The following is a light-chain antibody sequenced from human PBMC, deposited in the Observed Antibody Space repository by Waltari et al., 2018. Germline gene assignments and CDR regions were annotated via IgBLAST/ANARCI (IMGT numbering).Light chain of an antibody. CDR3: QQLHSYPRT. CDR2: GAS. V-gene: IGKV1-9*01. J-gene: IGKJ2*02. Sequence: DIQLTQSPSFLSAAVGDRVTITCRASQGVSSYLAWYQQKPGKAPNVLIYGASTLQRGVPSRFSGSGSGTEFSLTIISLQPEDSATYYCQQLHSYPRTFGQGTKLEIK. CDR1: QGVSSY.